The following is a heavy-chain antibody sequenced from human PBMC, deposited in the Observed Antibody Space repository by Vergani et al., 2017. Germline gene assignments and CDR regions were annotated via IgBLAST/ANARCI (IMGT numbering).Heavy chain of an antibody. CDR1: GFTLSDHV. D-gene: IGHD2-15*01. Sequence: EVQLLESGGGLVQPGGSLRLSCAASGFTLSDHVMDWVRQGPGKGLEWVGRSRNKARSYTTEYSASVKGRFTISRDNSKNTLYLQMNRLRPEDTAVYYCATAGAAYCRGASCYDFFEYWGQGTLVTVAS. CDR2: SRNKARSYTT. J-gene: IGHJ4*02. CDR3: ATAGAAYCRGASCYDFFEY. V-gene: IGHV3-72*01.